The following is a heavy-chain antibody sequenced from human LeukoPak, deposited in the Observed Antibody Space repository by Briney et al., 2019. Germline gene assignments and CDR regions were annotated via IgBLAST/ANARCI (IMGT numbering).Heavy chain of an antibody. CDR3: ARADYYFFMDV. Sequence: GGSLRLSCTASGFMFSNYGIHWVRQAPGKGLEWVAFIQFDGGKEYYADSVKGRFTISRDNSKHTLYLQMNSLRPEDTAEYYCARADYYFFMDVWGKGTTVTVSS. J-gene: IGHJ6*03. D-gene: IGHD6-19*01. CDR2: IQFDGGKE. V-gene: IGHV3-30*02. CDR1: GFMFSNYG.